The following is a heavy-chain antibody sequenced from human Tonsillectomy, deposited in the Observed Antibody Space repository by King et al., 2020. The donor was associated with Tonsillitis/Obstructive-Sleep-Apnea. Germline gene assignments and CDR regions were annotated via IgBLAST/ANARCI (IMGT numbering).Heavy chain of an antibody. CDR2: ISNSGTTI. J-gene: IGHJ6*02. Sequence: VQLVESGGGLVQPGGSLRLSCTASGFTFSSYEMNWVRQAPGKGLEWVSYISNSGTTIYYADSVRGRFTISRDNAKNSLYLQMNSLRAEDTAVYYCATNQVVTPVDYVMDVWGQGTTVTVSS. V-gene: IGHV3-48*03. CDR3: ATNQVVTPVDYVMDV. D-gene: IGHD4-23*01. CDR1: GFTFSSYE.